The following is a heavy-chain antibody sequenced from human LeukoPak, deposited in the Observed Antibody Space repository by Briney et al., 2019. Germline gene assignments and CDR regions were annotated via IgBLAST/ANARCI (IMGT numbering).Heavy chain of an antibody. CDR2: ITGSGGST. V-gene: IGHV3-23*01. Sequence: GGSLRLSCAASGFTFSNYGLSWVRQAPGKGLEWVSGITGSGGSTYYADSVKGRFTISRDNSKNTLYLQMNSLRAEDTAVYYCAKGLSIAAAAPVLGYWGQGTLVTVSS. CDR3: AKGLSIAAAAPVLGY. J-gene: IGHJ4*02. D-gene: IGHD6-13*01. CDR1: GFTFSNYG.